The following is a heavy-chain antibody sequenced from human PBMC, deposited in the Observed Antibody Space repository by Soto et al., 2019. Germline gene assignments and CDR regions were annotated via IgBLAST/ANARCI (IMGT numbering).Heavy chain of an antibody. CDR2: ISYNGRNK. D-gene: IGHD3-16*01. CDR3: ARQAKIGDRSQFYFDS. J-gene: IGHJ4*02. CDR1: GFTFSFYA. V-gene: IGHV3-30*04. Sequence: GGSLRLSCAASGFTFSFYAMHWVRQAPGKGLEWVAGISYNGRNKHYVDSVKGRFTISRDNSQDTLYLQMDSLRPDDTAVYYCARQAKIGDRSQFYFDSWGQGTLVTVSS.